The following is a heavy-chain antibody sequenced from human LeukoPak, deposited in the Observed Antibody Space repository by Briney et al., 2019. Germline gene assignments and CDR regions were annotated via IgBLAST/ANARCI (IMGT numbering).Heavy chain of an antibody. V-gene: IGHV3-30-3*01. CDR3: ARDGGYDFWSGYYQDY. D-gene: IGHD3-3*01. CDR1: DSTSITIP. J-gene: IGHJ4*02. Sequence: GGSLRLSCAASDSTSITIPMHGFGRPPARGREGGPVKPYDGSNKYYADSVKGRLTISRDNSKNTLYLQMNSLRAEDTAVYYCARDGGYDFWSGYYQDYWGQGTLVTVSS. CDR2: KPYDGSNK.